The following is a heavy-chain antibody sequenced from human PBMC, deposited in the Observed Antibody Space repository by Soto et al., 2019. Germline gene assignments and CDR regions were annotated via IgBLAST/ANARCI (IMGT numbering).Heavy chain of an antibody. CDR2: ISSSGGST. J-gene: IGHJ5*02. Sequence: EVQLLESGGGLVQPGGSLRLSCAASGFTFSSYAMSWVRQAPGKGLEWVSTISSSGGSTHYADSVKGRFTISRDNSKNTVYLQMNRLRAEDTAVYYCAKFYGGNSAHTYTIDPWGQGTLVTVSS. V-gene: IGHV3-23*01. D-gene: IGHD2-21*02. CDR1: GFTFSSYA. CDR3: AKFYGGNSAHTYTIDP.